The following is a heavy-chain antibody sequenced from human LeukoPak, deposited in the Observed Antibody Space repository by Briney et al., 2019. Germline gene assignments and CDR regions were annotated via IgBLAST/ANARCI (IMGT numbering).Heavy chain of an antibody. J-gene: IGHJ4*02. V-gene: IGHV3-23*01. CDR2: ISGSGGST. CDR3: ARVYSSSSGLNY. D-gene: IGHD6-6*01. CDR1: GFTFSSYG. Sequence: SGGSLRLSCAASGFTFSSYGMSWVRQAPGKGLEWVSAISGSGGSTYYADSVKGRFTISRDNAKNSLYLQMNSLRAEDTAVYYCARVYSSSSGLNYWGQGTLVTVSS.